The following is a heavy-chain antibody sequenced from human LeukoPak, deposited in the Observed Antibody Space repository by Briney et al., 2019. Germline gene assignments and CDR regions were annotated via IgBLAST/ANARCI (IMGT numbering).Heavy chain of an antibody. Sequence: GASVKVSCKASGYTFTSYDINWVRQATGQGLEWMGWMNPNSGNTGYAQKFQGRVTMTRNTSISTAYMELSSLRSEDTAVYYCARGLADFWSGYYMSYYYGMDVWGQGTTVTVSS. CDR2: MNPNSGNT. CDR1: GYTFTSYD. J-gene: IGHJ6*02. V-gene: IGHV1-8*01. CDR3: ARGLADFWSGYYMSYYYGMDV. D-gene: IGHD3-3*01.